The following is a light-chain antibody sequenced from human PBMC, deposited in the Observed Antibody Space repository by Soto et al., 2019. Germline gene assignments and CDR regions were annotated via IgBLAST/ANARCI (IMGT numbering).Light chain of an antibody. J-gene: IGKJ3*01. CDR2: SAS. Sequence: EIVMTQSPATLSVSPGERATLSCRASQSVSNNLAWYQHKPGQAPRLLIYSASTRATDVPARFSGSGSGTEFTLPVSSLQSEDFAVYYCQEYDNWPRLTFGPGTRVDIK. V-gene: IGKV3-15*01. CDR3: QEYDNWPRLT. CDR1: QSVSNN.